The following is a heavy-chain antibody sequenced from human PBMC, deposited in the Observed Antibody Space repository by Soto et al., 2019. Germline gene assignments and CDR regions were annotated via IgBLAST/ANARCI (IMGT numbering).Heavy chain of an antibody. D-gene: IGHD6-6*01. CDR2: IIPYFDA. V-gene: IGHV1-69*12. J-gene: IGHJ3*02. Sequence: QIQLLQSGDEVKKPGSSVRVSCKPSGGTFSTFGFSWVRQPPGQGLEWMGGIIPYFDATYAQRFQDNVTITADVPTSTVYMEIRSLKSEDTAVYYCATPTPLGEDAFVIWGLGTMVTVSS. CDR1: GGTFSTFG. CDR3: ATPTPLGEDAFVI.